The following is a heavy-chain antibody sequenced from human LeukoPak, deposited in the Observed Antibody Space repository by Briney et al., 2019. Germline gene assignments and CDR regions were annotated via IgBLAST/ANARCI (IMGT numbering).Heavy chain of an antibody. V-gene: IGHV3-23*01. D-gene: IGHD6-13*01. J-gene: IGHJ4*02. CDR2: ISGSSDNT. CDR1: GLTFSSYA. Sequence: GGSLRLSCAASGLTFSSYAMSWVRQAPGKGLEWVSAISGSSDNTYYADSVKGRFTISRDNSKNTLYLQMNSLRAEDTAVYYCANARAAADYWGQGTLVTVSS. CDR3: ANARAAADY.